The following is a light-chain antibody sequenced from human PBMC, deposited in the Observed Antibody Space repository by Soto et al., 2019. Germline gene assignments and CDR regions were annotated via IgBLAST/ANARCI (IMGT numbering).Light chain of an antibody. V-gene: IGKV3-15*01. CDR3: QQCSWHPFTVT. CDR2: DAS. Sequence: IVMTQSPATMSVSPGERATLSCRASQSVSSNLAWDQQKPGQAPRLLIYDASTRATGIPARFSGSGSGTEYTRTIRSRQSEDSAVYYCQQCSWHPFTVTFGGGTKVEIK. CDR1: QSVSSN. J-gene: IGKJ4*01.